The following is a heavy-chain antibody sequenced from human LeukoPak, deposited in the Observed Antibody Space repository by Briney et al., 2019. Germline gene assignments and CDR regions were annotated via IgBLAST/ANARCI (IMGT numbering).Heavy chain of an antibody. CDR2: IWYDGSNK. J-gene: IGHJ4*02. V-gene: IGHV3-33*06. D-gene: IGHD3-22*01. CDR3: AKAGYYDSSGHYAPFDY. Sequence: PGRSLRLSCAASGFTFSSYGMHWVRQAPGKGLEWVADIWYDGSNKYYADSVKGRFTISRDNSKNTLYLQMNSLRAEDTAVYYCAKAGYYDSSGHYAPFDYWGQGTLVTVSS. CDR1: GFTFSSYG.